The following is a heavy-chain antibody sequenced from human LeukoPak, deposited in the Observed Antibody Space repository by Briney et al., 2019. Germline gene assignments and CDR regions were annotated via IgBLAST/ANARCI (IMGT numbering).Heavy chain of an antibody. J-gene: IGHJ5*02. CDR2: ISPSSSST. V-gene: IGHV3-48*01. CDR3: ARDAASGNNWFDP. Sequence: GGSLRLSCAASGFTFSSYSLNWVRQAPGKGLEWVSYISPSSSSTYYANSVKGRFTISRDNARNSLYLQMNSLSTEDTALYYCARDAASGNNWFDPWGQGTLVTVSS. D-gene: IGHD3-3*01. CDR1: GFTFSSYS.